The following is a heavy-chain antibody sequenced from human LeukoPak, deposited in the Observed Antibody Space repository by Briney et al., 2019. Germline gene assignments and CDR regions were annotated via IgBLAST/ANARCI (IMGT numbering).Heavy chain of an antibody. CDR2: ISGSGGST. CDR3: ARDTDYYSGYDEYFDY. D-gene: IGHD5-12*01. V-gene: IGHV3-23*01. Sequence: GGSLRLSCAASGFTFSDYVMIWVRQAPGKGLEWVSAISGSGGSTYCADSVKGRFTISRDNSKNTLYLQMNSLRAEDTAVYYCARDTDYYSGYDEYFDYWGQGTLVTVSS. CDR1: GFTFSDYV. J-gene: IGHJ4*02.